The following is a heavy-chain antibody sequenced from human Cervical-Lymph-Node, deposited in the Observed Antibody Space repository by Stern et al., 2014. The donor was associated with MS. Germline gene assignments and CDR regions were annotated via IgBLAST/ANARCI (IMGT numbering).Heavy chain of an antibody. Sequence: VQLVESGAEVKKTGASVKVSCKASGYTFTSYYIHWVRQAPGQGLEWMGLINPTGGNTNYAQKFQGRVTMTWDTSTSTVFMELSSLRSEDTAVFYCARGLPYFDFWSGYPNLDYWGQGTLVTVS. V-gene: IGHV1-46*01. CDR2: INPTGGNT. J-gene: IGHJ4*02. D-gene: IGHD3-3*01. CDR1: GYTFTSYY. CDR3: ARGLPYFDFWSGYPNLDY.